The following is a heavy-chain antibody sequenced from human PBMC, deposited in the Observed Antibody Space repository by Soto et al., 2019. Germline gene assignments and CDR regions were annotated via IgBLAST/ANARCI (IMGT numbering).Heavy chain of an antibody. CDR3: VRDGSGNLYLNWFDP. V-gene: IGHV3-33*01. Sequence: SLRLSCAASGFTFSSYGMHWVRQAPGKGLEWVAVIWYDGSNKYYADSVKGRFTISRDNAGNSLYLQMNNLRDEDTAIYYCVRDGSGNLYLNWFDPWGQGTRVTVSS. CDR1: GFTFSSYG. D-gene: IGHD1-26*01. CDR2: IWYDGSNK. J-gene: IGHJ5*02.